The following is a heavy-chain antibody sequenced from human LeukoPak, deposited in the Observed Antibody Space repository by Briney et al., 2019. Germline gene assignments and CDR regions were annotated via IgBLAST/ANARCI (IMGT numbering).Heavy chain of an antibody. CDR1: EFTFSSYS. V-gene: IGHV3-15*01. D-gene: IGHD2-21*02. CDR3: TTDLAYCGGDCT. CDR2: IKRKADGGTT. J-gene: IGHJ4*02. Sequence: TGGSLRLSCAASEFTFSSYSMNWVRQAPGKGLEWVGRIKRKADGGTTDYAAPVKGRFTISRDDSKNTLYLQMNSLKTEDTAVYYCTTDLAYCGGDCTWGQGTLVTVSS.